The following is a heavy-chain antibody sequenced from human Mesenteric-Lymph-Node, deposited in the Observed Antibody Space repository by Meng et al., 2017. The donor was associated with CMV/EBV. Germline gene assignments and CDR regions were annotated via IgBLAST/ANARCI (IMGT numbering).Heavy chain of an antibody. D-gene: IGHD5-24*01. CDR3: TSARLQAIMGNFYYHGMDV. Sequence: GDSLKISCAASGFSVNDYYISWVRQAPGKGLEWVSVIYVGGTTHYADSVQGRFTISRDKSKNTVFLQMNSLRGDDAAIYYCTSARLQAIMGNFYYHGMDVWGQGTTVTVSS. V-gene: IGHV3-53*01. CDR1: GFSVNDYY. J-gene: IGHJ6*02. CDR2: IYVGGTT.